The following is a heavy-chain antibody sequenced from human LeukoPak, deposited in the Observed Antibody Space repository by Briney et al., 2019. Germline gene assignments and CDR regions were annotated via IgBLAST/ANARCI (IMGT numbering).Heavy chain of an antibody. D-gene: IGHD1-7*01. CDR1: GFTFDAYA. CDR3: SPYDWNYLGDY. Sequence: PGGSLRLSCAASGFTFDAYAMHWVRHAPGKGLEWVSLISGDGGSTYYADSVKGRFTISRDNSKNSLYLQMNSLRTEDTALYYCSPYDWNYLGDYWGQGTLVTVSS. J-gene: IGHJ4*02. CDR2: ISGDGGST. V-gene: IGHV3-43*02.